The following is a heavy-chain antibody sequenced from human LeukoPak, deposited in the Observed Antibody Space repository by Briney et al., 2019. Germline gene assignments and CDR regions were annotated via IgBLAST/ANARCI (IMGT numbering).Heavy chain of an antibody. Sequence: SETLSLTCAVYVGSFTDYYWAWIRQPPGKGLEWIGEIDHSGSSNHNPSLKSRVTISVDTSKNQFSLKLSSVTAADTAVYYCARDRGYTSRKYSSGRGAFDIWGQGTMVTVSS. CDR1: VGSFTDYY. CDR2: IDHSGSS. D-gene: IGHD6-19*01. CDR3: ARDRGYTSRKYSSGRGAFDI. V-gene: IGHV4-34*01. J-gene: IGHJ3*02.